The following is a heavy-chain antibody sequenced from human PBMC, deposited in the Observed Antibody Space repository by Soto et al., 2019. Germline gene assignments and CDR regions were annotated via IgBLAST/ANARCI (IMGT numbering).Heavy chain of an antibody. CDR2: IYPGDSET. Sequence: PGESLKISCNGSGYRFSNYWIGWVRQMPGKGLEWMGIIYPGDSETRYSPSFQGQVTISVDKSISTAYLQWSSLTASDTAMFYCARVGDHYGAGSNRPYFYYYGMDVWGHGTTVTVSS. CDR1: GYRFSNYW. D-gene: IGHD3-10*01. CDR3: ARVGDHYGAGSNRPYFYYYGMDV. V-gene: IGHV5-51*01. J-gene: IGHJ6*02.